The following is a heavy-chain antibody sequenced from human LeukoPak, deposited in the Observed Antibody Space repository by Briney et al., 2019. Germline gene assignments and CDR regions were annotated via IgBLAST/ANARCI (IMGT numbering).Heavy chain of an antibody. CDR2: ISAYNGNT. Sequence: AASVKVSCKASGYTFTSYGISWVRQAPGQGLEWMGWISAYNGNTNYAQKLQGRVTMTTDTSTSTAYMELRSLRSDDTAVYYCARVPPYSSSSSSTSPNDYWGQGTLVTVSS. CDR3: ARVPPYSSSSSSTSPNDY. D-gene: IGHD6-6*01. J-gene: IGHJ4*02. CDR1: GYTFTSYG. V-gene: IGHV1-18*01.